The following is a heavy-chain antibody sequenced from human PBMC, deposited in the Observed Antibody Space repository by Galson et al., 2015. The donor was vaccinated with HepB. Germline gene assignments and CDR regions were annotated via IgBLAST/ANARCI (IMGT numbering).Heavy chain of an antibody. Sequence: QSGAEVKKPGESLKTSCKGSGYSFTSYWIGWVRQMPGKGLEWMGIIYPADSDTRYTPSFQGQVTMSADRSIKTAYLQWSSLKASDTATYYCARWGDYFGSSAYSPRGDYWGQGTLVTVSS. CDR3: ARWGDYFGSSAYSPRGDY. CDR2: IYPADSDT. CDR1: GYSFTSYW. D-gene: IGHD3-22*01. J-gene: IGHJ4*02. V-gene: IGHV5-51*01.